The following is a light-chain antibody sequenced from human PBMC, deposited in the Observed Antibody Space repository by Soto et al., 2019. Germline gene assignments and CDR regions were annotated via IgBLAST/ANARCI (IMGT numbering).Light chain of an antibody. CDR2: LNSDGSH. CDR3: QSWGTGMRG. CDR1: SGHSSYA. Sequence: QPVLTQSPSASASLGASVKLTCTLSSGHSSYAIAWHQQQPEKGPRYLMKLNSDGSHSKGDGIPDRFSGSSAGAERYLTISSLRSEDEADYYCQSWGTGMRGFGGGTKRTVL. J-gene: IGLJ2*01. V-gene: IGLV4-69*01.